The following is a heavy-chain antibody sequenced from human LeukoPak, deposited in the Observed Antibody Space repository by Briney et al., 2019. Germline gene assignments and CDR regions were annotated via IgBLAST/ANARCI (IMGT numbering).Heavy chain of an antibody. CDR2: FDPEDGET. CDR1: GYTLTELS. CDR3: AREGIMITFGGVIARGPLDY. D-gene: IGHD3-16*02. V-gene: IGHV1-24*01. Sequence: ASVKVSCKVSGYTLTELSMHWVRQAPGKGLEWMGGFDPEDGETIYAQKFQGRVTMTEDTSTDTAYMELSSLRSEDTAVYYCAREGIMITFGGVIARGPLDYWGQGTLVTVSS. J-gene: IGHJ4*02.